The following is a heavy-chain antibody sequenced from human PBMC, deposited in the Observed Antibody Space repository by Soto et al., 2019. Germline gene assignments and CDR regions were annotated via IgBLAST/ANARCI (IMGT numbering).Heavy chain of an antibody. D-gene: IGHD3-10*01. CDR3: ARVKGYGSGSEGFDH. CDR2: LNPKTGAT. V-gene: IGHV1-8*01. CDR1: GYSFTYSD. Sequence: QVLLAQSGAEVQKPGASVKVACKTSGYSFTYSDINWVRQAPGQGLEWMGWLNPKTGATGSAVQFKGRLIMTSDTATTTLFMELRGLRSEDTAVYYCARVKGYGSGSEGFDHWGQGTMVTVSS. J-gene: IGHJ4*02.